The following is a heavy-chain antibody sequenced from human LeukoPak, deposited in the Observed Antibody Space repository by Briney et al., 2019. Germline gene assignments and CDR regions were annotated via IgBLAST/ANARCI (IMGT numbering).Heavy chain of an antibody. Sequence: PGGSLRLSCAASGFTFSSYAMHWVRQAPGKGLEWVAVISYDGSNKYYADSVKGRFTISRDNSKNTLYLQMNSLRAEDTAVYYCARELGNYYYYGMDVWGQGTTVTVS. CDR2: ISYDGSNK. CDR3: ARELGNYYYYGMDV. D-gene: IGHD6-13*01. J-gene: IGHJ6*02. V-gene: IGHV3-30*04. CDR1: GFTFSSYA.